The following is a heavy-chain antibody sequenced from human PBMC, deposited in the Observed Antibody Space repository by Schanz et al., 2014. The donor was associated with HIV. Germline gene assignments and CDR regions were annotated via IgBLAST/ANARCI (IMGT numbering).Heavy chain of an antibody. V-gene: IGHV3-30*18. CDR3: AKSSGWLYAHFDY. D-gene: IGHD3-9*01. Sequence: QDQLVESGGGVVQSGRSLRLSCAASGFTFSSYVMHWVRQAPGKGLEWVAVLSHDGSQKFYADSVKGRFTISRDNSKNTLYLQMNSLRVEDTAVYYCAKSSGWLYAHFDYWGQGTLVTVSS. CDR2: LSHDGSQK. J-gene: IGHJ4*02. CDR1: GFTFSSYV.